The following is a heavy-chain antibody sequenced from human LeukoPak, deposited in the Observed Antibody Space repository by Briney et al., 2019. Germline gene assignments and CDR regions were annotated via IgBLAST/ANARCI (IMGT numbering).Heavy chain of an antibody. CDR2: INPNSGGT. D-gene: IGHD3-10*01. J-gene: IGHJ4*02. V-gene: IGHV1-2*02. CDR1: GYTFTGYY. CDR3: AGDMVRGVILRRVLEY. Sequence: ASVKVSCKASGYTFTGYYMHWVRQAPGQGLEWMGWINPNSGGTNYARKFQGRVTMTRDTSINTAYMELSRLRSDDTAVYYCAGDMVRGVILRRVLEYWGQGTLVTVSS.